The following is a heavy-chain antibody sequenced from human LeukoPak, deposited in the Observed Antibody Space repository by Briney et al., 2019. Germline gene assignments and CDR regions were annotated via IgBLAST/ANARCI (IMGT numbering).Heavy chain of an antibody. D-gene: IGHD3-10*01. CDR1: GFTVSSNY. CDR3: ARGHYQIEL. V-gene: IGHV3-66*01. CDR2: FYSGGST. Sequence: PGGSLRLSCVASGFTVSSNYMSWVRQAPGKGLEWVSMFYSGGSTFYADSVKGRFTIARDSSKNTLYLQMNTLRAEDTAVYYCARGHYQIELWGQGTLVTVSS. J-gene: IGHJ4*02.